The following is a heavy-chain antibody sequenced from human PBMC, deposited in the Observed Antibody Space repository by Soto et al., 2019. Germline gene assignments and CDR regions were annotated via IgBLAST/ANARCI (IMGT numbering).Heavy chain of an antibody. CDR2: INPSGGST. V-gene: IGHV1-46*03. CDR3: ARDGEYYDFWSGYESGYYYMDV. J-gene: IGHJ6*03. D-gene: IGHD3-3*01. Sequence: ASVKVSCKASGYTFTSYYMHWVRQAPGQGLEWMGIINPSGGSTSYAQKFQGRVTMTRDTSTSTVYMELSSLRSEDTAVYYCARDGEYYDFWSGYESGYYYMDVWGKGTTVTVSS. CDR1: GYTFTSYY.